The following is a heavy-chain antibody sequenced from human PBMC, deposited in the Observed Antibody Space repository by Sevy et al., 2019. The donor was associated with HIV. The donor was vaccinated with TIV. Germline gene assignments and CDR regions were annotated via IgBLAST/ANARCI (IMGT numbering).Heavy chain of an antibody. CDR1: GFTFSSYG. J-gene: IGHJ3*02. CDR2: IWYDGSNK. V-gene: IGHV3-33*01. CDR3: ARDYGGNDYYDSSGYFSAFDI. Sequence: GGSLRLSCAASGFTFSSYGVHWVRQAPGKGLEWVAVIWYDGSNKYYADSVKGRFTISRVNSKNTLYLQMNSLRAEDTAVYYCARDYGGNDYYDSSGYFSAFDIWGQGTMVTVSS. D-gene: IGHD3-22*01.